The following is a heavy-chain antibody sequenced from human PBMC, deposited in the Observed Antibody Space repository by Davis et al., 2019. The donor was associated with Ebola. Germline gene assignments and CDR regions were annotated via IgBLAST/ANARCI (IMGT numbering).Heavy chain of an antibody. Sequence: ASVKVSCKASGGTFSSYAISWVRQAPGQGLEWMGWINTNTGNPTYAQGFTGRFVFSLDTSVSTAYLQISSLHQGPIGLPPGTLLQEHLWG. CDR3: TLLQEHL. V-gene: IGHV7-4-1*02. CDR2: INTNTGNP. J-gene: IGHJ6*01. CDR1: GGTFSSYA.